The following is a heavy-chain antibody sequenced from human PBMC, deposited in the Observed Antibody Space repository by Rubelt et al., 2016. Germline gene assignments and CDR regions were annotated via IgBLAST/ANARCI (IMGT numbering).Heavy chain of an antibody. CDR2: IIPIFGTA. J-gene: IGHJ6*02. D-gene: IGHD3-3*01. V-gene: IGHV1-69*01. CDR3: ARVRGYDFWSGYYSTDYYGMDV. Sequence: GGIIPIFGTANYAQKFQGRVTITADESTSTAYMELSSLRSEDTAVYYCARVRGYDFWSGYYSTDYYGMDVWGQGTTVTVSS.